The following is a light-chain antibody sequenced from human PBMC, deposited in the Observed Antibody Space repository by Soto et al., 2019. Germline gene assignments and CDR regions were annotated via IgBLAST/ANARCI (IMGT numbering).Light chain of an antibody. V-gene: IGKV1-5*03. CDR3: QQYNSYSRT. J-gene: IGKJ1*01. CDR1: QSISSR. CDR2: KGP. Sequence: DIQMTQSPSTLSAPVEDRVTITCRASQSISSRLAWYQQKPGKAHKLLIYKGPSLESGVPSRFSGSGSGTEFTVTISSLQPDDFATYYCQQYNSYSRTFDQGTKVEIK.